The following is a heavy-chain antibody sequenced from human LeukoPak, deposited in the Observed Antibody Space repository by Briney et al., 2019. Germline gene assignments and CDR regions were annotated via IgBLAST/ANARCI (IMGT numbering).Heavy chain of an antibody. V-gene: IGHV3-23*01. D-gene: IGHD1-26*01. J-gene: IGHJ4*02. CDR3: AKAMGATLFDY. CDR2: ISGSGGST. Sequence: GGSLRLSCAASGFTFSTYSMNWVRQAPGKGLEWVSGISGSGGSTYYADSVKGRFTISRDNSKNTLYLQMNSLRAGDTAVYYCAKAMGATLFDYWGQGTLVTVSS. CDR1: GFTFSTYS.